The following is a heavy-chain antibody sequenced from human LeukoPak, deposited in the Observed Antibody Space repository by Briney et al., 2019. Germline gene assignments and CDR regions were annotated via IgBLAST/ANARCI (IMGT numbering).Heavy chain of an antibody. Sequence: ASVKVSCKAYGGSFSSYDVSWVRQAPGQGLEWMGGIIPIFGTANYAQKFKGRVRITAEKSTSTTYMELSSLRSEDTAVYYCARDRYDILTGSGDYMDVWGKGTTVTVSS. V-gene: IGHV1-69*06. D-gene: IGHD3-9*01. J-gene: IGHJ6*04. CDR1: GGSFSSYD. CDR3: ARDRYDILTGSGDYMDV. CDR2: IIPIFGTA.